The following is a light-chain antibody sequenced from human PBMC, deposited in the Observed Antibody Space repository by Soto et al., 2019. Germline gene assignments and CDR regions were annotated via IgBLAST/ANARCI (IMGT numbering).Light chain of an antibody. CDR3: QQYNSYST. J-gene: IGKJ1*01. V-gene: IGKV1-5*01. Sequence: DIQMTQSPSTLSASVGDRVTITCRASQSISSWLAWYQQKPGKAPKLLIYDASSLESRVPSRFSGSGSGTEFTLTISSLQPDDFATYYCQQYNSYSTFGQGTKVDI. CDR2: DAS. CDR1: QSISSW.